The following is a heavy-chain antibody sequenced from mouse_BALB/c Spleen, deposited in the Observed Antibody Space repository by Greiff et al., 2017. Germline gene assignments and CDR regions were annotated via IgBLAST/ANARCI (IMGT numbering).Heavy chain of an antibody. Sequence: EVHLVESGGGLVKPGGSLKLSCAASGFTFSSYAMSWVRQSPEKRLEWVAEISSGGSYTYYPDTVTGRFTISRDNAKNTLYLEMSSLRSEDTAMYYCARADYYGSSYPWFAYWGQGTLVTVSA. CDR2: ISSGGSYT. V-gene: IGHV5-9-4*01. CDR1: GFTFSSYA. CDR3: ARADYYGSSYPWFAY. D-gene: IGHD1-1*01. J-gene: IGHJ3*01.